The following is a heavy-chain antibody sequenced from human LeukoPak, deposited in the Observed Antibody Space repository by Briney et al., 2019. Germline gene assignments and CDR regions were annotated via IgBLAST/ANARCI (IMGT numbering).Heavy chain of an antibody. CDR2: NFFHDGTT. J-gene: IGHJ6*02. Sequence: GASVKVSCKTSGYSFNSHHVHWVRQAPGQGPERMGINFFHDGTTSNTQKFPGRLTMTRDTSTSTVYMELSSLRSEDTAVYYCARDSGNYHYDMDVWGQGTTVIVSS. CDR3: ARDSGNYHYDMDV. V-gene: IGHV1-46*02. D-gene: IGHD3-10*01. CDR1: GYSFNSHH.